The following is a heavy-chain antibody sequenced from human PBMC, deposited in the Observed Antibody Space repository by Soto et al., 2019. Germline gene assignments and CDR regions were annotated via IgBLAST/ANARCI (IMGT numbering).Heavy chain of an antibody. CDR3: VHQEGNNNNFVFDL. D-gene: IGHD4-4*01. J-gene: IGHJ2*01. Sequence: QITLKESGPKLVNPTQTLTLTCTVSGFSLSTSGVGVGWVRQPPGKALEWLTLIYWDDDKRYSPSLKSRLSSTKDASKTQAVLTMTNMDPMDTGTCFWVHQEGNNNNFVFDLWGRGTLVTVSS. V-gene: IGHV2-5*02. CDR2: IYWDDDK. CDR1: GFSLSTSGVG.